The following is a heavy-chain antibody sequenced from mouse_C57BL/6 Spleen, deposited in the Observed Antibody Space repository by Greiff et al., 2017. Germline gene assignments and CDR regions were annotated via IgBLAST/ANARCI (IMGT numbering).Heavy chain of an antibody. Sequence: EVKLMESGGGLVQPGGSLSLSCAASGFTFTDYYMSWVRQPPGKALEWLGFIRNKANGYTTEYSASVKGRFTISRDNSQSILYLQMNALRAEDSATYYCARCYYSNLDYWGQGTTLTVSS. CDR2: IRNKANGYTT. CDR1: GFTFTDYY. J-gene: IGHJ2*01. CDR3: ARCYYSNLDY. V-gene: IGHV7-3*01. D-gene: IGHD2-5*01.